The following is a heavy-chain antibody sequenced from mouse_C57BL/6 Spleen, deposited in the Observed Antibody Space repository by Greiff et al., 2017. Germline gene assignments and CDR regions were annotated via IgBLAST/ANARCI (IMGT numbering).Heavy chain of an antibody. CDR3: ASSYYYGSNYFDY. D-gene: IGHD1-1*01. J-gene: IGHJ2*01. V-gene: IGHV1-78*01. CDR1: GYTFTDYS. CDR2: IYPRDGST. Sequence: QVQLQQSDAELVKPGASVKISCKASGYTFTDYSIHWMKQRPEQGLEWIGYIYPRDGSTKYNEKFKGKATLTADTSSSTAYMQLNSLTSEDSAVYFCASSYYYGSNYFDYWGQGTTLTVSS.